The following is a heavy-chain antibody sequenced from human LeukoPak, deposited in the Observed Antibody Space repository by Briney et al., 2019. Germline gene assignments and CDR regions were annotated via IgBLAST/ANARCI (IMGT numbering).Heavy chain of an antibody. CDR1: GGSISSGGYY. CDR2: MYYSGST. CDR3: ARPYYYDSRIDP. D-gene: IGHD3-22*01. Sequence: SETLSLTCTVSGGSISSGGYYWSWIRQPPGKGLEWIAYMYYSGSTYYNPSLKSRVTMSADTSKNQLSLKLSSVTAADTAVYYCARPYYYDSRIDPWGQGILVTVSP. V-gene: IGHV4-30-4*01. J-gene: IGHJ5*02.